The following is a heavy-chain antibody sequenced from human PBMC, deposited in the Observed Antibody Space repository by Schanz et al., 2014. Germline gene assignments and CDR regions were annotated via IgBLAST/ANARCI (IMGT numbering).Heavy chain of an antibody. V-gene: IGHV1-18*01. Sequence: QVQLVQSGDEVKKPGASVKVSCKTSGYTFSDYGITWVRQAPGQGLEWVGWISPYTGNTHYFDKMEGRVTMTTDSSTSTAYMELRSLRADDTAMYYCATIWRYCTATACQILEVLDVWGQGTMVTVSS. J-gene: IGHJ3*01. CDR2: ISPYTGNT. D-gene: IGHD2-8*02. CDR1: GYTFSDYG. CDR3: ATIWRYCTATACQILEVLDV.